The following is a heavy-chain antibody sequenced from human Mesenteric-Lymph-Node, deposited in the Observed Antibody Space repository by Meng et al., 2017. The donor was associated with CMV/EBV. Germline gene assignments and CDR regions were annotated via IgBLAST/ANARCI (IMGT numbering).Heavy chain of an antibody. V-gene: IGHV3-23*03. J-gene: IGHJ6*02. Sequence: LTGAASGFTFSSYAMSWVRQAPGKGLEGISVIYSGGSSTYYADSVKGRFTISRDNSKNTLYLQMNSLRAEDTAVYYCANLDWLSPLGDYYGMDVWGQGTTVTVSS. CDR1: GFTFSSYA. CDR2: IYSGGSST. D-gene: IGHD3-9*01. CDR3: ANLDWLSPLGDYYGMDV.